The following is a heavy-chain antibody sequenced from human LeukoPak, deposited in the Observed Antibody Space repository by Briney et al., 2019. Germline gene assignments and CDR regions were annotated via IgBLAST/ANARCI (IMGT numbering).Heavy chain of an antibody. CDR3: ARGDYYDSSDHFNDAFDV. V-gene: IGHV3-7*01. D-gene: IGHD3-22*01. J-gene: IGHJ3*01. CDR1: GFTFSNYW. Sequence: GGSLRLSCAASGFTFSNYWMSWVRQAPGKGLEWVASIKQDGSEKYYVDSVKGRFTISRDNTKNSLYLQMNSLRAEDTAVYYCARGDYYDSSDHFNDAFDVWGQGTMVTVSS. CDR2: IKQDGSEK.